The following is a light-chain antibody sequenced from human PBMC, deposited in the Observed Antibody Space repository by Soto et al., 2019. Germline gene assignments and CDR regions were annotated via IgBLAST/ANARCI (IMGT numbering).Light chain of an antibody. Sequence: EIVMTQSPATLSVSPGGRATLSCRASQRISDTLAWYQQKPGQAPRLLIYRASARATGFPARFSGSGSGTDVTLTISSLQSEDFAVDYCQQYNNWPWTFGQGTKVDIK. V-gene: IGKV3-15*01. CDR3: QQYNNWPWT. CDR2: RAS. J-gene: IGKJ1*01. CDR1: QRISDT.